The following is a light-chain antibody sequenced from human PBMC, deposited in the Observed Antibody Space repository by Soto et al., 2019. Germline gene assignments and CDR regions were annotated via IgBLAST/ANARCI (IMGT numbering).Light chain of an antibody. CDR3: QQYGTSEII. CDR1: QSVSSN. Sequence: ETVMTQSPATLSVSPGEGATLSCRASQSVSSNLVWYQHRPGQAPRLLIYGASTRATDIPARFSGSGSGTDFTLTISRLEPEDFAVFFCQQYGTSEIIFGQGTLPEI. V-gene: IGKV3-15*01. CDR2: GAS. J-gene: IGKJ5*01.